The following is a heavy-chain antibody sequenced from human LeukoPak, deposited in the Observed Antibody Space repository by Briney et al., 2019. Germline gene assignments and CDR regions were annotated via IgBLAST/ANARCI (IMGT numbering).Heavy chain of an antibody. CDR3: AREELREMATLY. V-gene: IGHV1-18*01. Sequence: GASVKVSCKASGHTFTSYVMHWVRQAPGQRLEWMGWISAYNGNTNYAQKLQGRVTMTTDTSTSTAYMELRSLRSDDTAVYYCAREELREMATLYWGQGTLVTVSS. CDR1: GHTFTSYV. J-gene: IGHJ4*02. CDR2: ISAYNGNT. D-gene: IGHD5-24*01.